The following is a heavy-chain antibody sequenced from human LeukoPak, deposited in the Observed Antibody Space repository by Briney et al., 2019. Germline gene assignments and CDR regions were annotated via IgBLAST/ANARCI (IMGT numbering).Heavy chain of an antibody. D-gene: IGHD2-21*01. CDR3: ARRGIYLSYFDY. CDR1: GAPLSSSA. Sequence: ASVKVSCKAAGAPLSSSAITWVPQSPRQRLEWRGWISPMLSIARYAQKFQRRVTITVEKYTITAYMELSSRRSEDMAVYYCARRGIYLSYFDYWGQGTLVTVSS. CDR2: ISPMLSIA. V-gene: IGHV1-69*04. J-gene: IGHJ4*02.